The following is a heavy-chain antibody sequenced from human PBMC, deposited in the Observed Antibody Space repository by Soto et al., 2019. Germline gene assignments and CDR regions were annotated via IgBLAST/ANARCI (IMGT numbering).Heavy chain of an antibody. V-gene: IGHV3-30*03. CDR3: ARSSGGSSWYPPDY. J-gene: IGHJ4*02. CDR2: VANDGSNQ. D-gene: IGHD6-13*01. Sequence: QVQLVESGGGVVQPGRSLRLSCAASGFTFSSYGMQWVRQSPGEGPEWVAIVANDGSNQYYAESVKGRFTISRDNSKTTVFLEMDSLRPEDTAVYYCARSSGGSSWYPPDYWGREPWSPSRQ. CDR1: GFTFSSYG.